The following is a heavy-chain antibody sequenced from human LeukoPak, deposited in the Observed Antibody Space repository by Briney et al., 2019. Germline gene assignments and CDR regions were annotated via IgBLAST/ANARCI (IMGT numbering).Heavy chain of an antibody. J-gene: IGHJ3*02. CDR2: IYSGGST. Sequence: GGSLRLSCAATGFTVSSNYMSWVRQAPGNGLDWVPVIYSGGSTYYADSVKGRFTISRDNSKNTLYLQMNSLRAGDTAVYYCASDDGGNSGTGKKNAFDIWGQGTMVTVSS. V-gene: IGHV3-66*01. D-gene: IGHD4-23*01. CDR3: ASDDGGNSGTGKKNAFDI. CDR1: GFTVSSNY.